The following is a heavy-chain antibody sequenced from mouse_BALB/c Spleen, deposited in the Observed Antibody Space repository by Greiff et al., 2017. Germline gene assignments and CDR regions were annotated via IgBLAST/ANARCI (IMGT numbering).Heavy chain of an antibody. V-gene: IGHV1-5*01. Sequence: VQLQQSGTVLARPGASVKMSCKASGYTFTSYWMHWVKQRPGQGLEWIGAIYPGNSDTSYNQKSKGKAKLTAVTSTSTAYMELSSLTNEDSAVYCCTDGNHGWFAYWGQGTLVTVSA. CDR3: TDGNHGWFAY. J-gene: IGHJ3*01. D-gene: IGHD2-1*01. CDR1: GYTFTSYW. CDR2: IYPGNSDT.